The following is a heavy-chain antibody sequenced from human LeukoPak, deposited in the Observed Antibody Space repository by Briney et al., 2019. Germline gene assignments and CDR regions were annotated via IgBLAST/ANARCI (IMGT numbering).Heavy chain of an antibody. CDR2: INPNSGGT. CDR1: GYTFTGYY. CDR3: ARESGGCSSTSCFKIGFDY. V-gene: IGHV1-2*02. D-gene: IGHD2-2*01. Sequence: ASVKVSCKASGYTFTGYYMHWVRQAPGQGLEWMGWINPNSGGTNYARKFQGGVTMTRETSISTSYMALSRLRSDDTAVYYCARESGGCSSTSCFKIGFDYWGQGTLVTVSS. J-gene: IGHJ4*02.